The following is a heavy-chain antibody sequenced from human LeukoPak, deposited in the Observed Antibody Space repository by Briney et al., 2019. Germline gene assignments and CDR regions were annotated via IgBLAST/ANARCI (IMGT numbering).Heavy chain of an antibody. J-gene: IGHJ4*02. CDR1: GGTFSSYA. Sequence: ASVKVSCKASGGTFSSYAISWVRQAPGQGLEWMGWMNPNSGNTGYAQKFQGRVTMTRNTSISTAYMELSSLRSEDTAVYYCAREEDTAMVPGYWGQGTLVTVSS. CDR2: MNPNSGNT. CDR3: AREEDTAMVPGY. D-gene: IGHD5-18*01. V-gene: IGHV1-8*02.